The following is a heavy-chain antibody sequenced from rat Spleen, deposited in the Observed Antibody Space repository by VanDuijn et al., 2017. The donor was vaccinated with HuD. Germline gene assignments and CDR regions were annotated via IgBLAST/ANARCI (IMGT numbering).Heavy chain of an antibody. Sequence: EVQLVESGGGLVQPGRSLKLSCAASGFTFSRSAMAWVRQTPTKGLEWVASITNTVGSTYYPDSVKGRFTISRDNAKSTLYLQIDSLRSEDTATFYCAREAEKPFHYFDYWGQGVMVTVSS. V-gene: IGHV5S23*01. CDR3: AREAEKPFHYFDY. CDR1: GFTFSRSA. J-gene: IGHJ2*01. D-gene: IGHD3-4*01. CDR2: ITNTVGST.